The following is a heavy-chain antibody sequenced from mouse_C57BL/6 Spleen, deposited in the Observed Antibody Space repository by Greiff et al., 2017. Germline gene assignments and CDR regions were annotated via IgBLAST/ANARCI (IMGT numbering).Heavy chain of an antibody. D-gene: IGHD3-2*02. CDR3: AKKKGVDSSGLDAMDY. Sequence: QVQLKQSGPGLVQPSQSLSITCTVSGFSLTSYGVHWVRQSPGKGLEWLGVIWSGGSTDYNAAFMSRLSITKDNSKSQVFFKMNSLQADDTAIYYCAKKKGVDSSGLDAMDYWGQGTSVTVSS. V-gene: IGHV2-5*01. CDR1: GFSLTSYG. CDR2: IWSGGST. J-gene: IGHJ4*01.